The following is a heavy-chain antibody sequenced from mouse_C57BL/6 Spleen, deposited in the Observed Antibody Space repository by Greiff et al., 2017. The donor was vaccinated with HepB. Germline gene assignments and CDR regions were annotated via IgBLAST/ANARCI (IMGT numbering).Heavy chain of an antibody. V-gene: IGHV1-82*01. CDR3: ARDDSPSYWDFDV. Sequence: VQLQQSGPELVKPGASVKISCKASGYAFSSSWMNWVKQRPGPGLEWIGRIYPGDGDTNYNGKFKGKATLTAVKSSSTAYLQLSSLTAEESAVSFCARDDSPSYWDFDVWGTGTTATVAS. CDR1: GYAFSSSW. J-gene: IGHJ1*03. CDR2: IYPGDGDT. D-gene: IGHD2-4*01.